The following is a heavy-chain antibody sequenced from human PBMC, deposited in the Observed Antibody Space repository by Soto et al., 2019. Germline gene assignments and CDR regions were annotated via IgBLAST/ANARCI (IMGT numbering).Heavy chain of an antibody. CDR2: ISGSGGST. CDR1: GFTFRSYA. CDR3: AKSYNWNDVNFDY. J-gene: IGHJ4*02. D-gene: IGHD1-20*01. V-gene: IGHV3-23*01. Sequence: PGGSQRLSCTASGFTFRSYARSWVRQAPGKGLEWVSAISGSGGSTYYADSVKGRFTISRDNSKNTLYLQMNSLRAEDTAVYYCAKSYNWNDVNFDYWGQGTLVTVSS.